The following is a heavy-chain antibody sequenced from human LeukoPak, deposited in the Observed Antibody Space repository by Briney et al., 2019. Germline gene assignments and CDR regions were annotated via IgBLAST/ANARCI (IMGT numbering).Heavy chain of an antibody. V-gene: IGHV4-59*01. J-gene: IGHJ4*02. CDR3: ARGNGWYFY. CDR2: IHYSGST. CDR1: GGSISSYY. D-gene: IGHD6-19*01. Sequence: PSETLSLTCTVSGGSISSYYWSWIRQPPGKGLEWIGYIHYSGSTNYNPSLKSRVTISVDTPKNQFSLKLSSVTAADTAVYYCARGNGWYFYWGQGTLVTVSS.